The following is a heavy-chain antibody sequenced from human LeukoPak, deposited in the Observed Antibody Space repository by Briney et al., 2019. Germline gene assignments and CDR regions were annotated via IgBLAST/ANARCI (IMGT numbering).Heavy chain of an antibody. J-gene: IGHJ4*02. Sequence: SETLSLTCAVYGGSFSGYCWSWIRQPPGKGLEWIGEINHSGSTNYNPSLKSRVTISVDTSKNQFSLKLSSVTAADTAVYYCARDLVGYCSGGSCYTPHFDYWGQGTLVTVSS. V-gene: IGHV4-34*01. D-gene: IGHD2-15*01. CDR2: INHSGST. CDR1: GGSFSGYC. CDR3: ARDLVGYCSGGSCYTPHFDY.